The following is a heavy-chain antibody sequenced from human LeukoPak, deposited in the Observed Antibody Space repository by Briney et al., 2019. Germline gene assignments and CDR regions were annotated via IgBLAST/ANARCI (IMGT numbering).Heavy chain of an antibody. Sequence: ASVKVSCKASGYTFTSYYMHWVRQAPGQGLEWMGIINPSGGSTSYAQKFQGRVTMTRDTSISTAYMELSRLRSDDTAVYYCARDVRYGLDPWGQGTLVTVSS. CDR1: GYTFTSYY. J-gene: IGHJ5*02. CDR3: ARDVRYGLDP. V-gene: IGHV1-46*01. D-gene: IGHD5-18*01. CDR2: INPSGGST.